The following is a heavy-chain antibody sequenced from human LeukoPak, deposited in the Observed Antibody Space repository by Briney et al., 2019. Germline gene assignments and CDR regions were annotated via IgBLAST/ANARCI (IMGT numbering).Heavy chain of an antibody. J-gene: IGHJ4*02. CDR1: GFILSTHW. Sequence: GGSLRLSCAASGFILSTHWMNWVRQAPGRGLEWVANINQDGSEKYYVDSLKGRLTISRDNAKNSLYLQMNSLRAEDTAVYYCRFGENGEIDYWGQGTLVTVSS. V-gene: IGHV3-7*03. D-gene: IGHD3-10*01. CDR3: RFGENGEIDY. CDR2: INQDGSEK.